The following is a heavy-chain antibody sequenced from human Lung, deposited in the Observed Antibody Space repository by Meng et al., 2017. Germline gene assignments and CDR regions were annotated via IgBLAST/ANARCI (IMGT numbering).Heavy chain of an antibody. CDR3: ARGPTTMAHDFDY. J-gene: IGHJ4*02. Sequence: VQLRQGGAGLLKPSETLSLPCVVSGGSFSDYYWSWIRQPPGKGLEWIGEINHSGSTNYNPSLESRATISVDTSQNNLSLKLSSVTAADSAVYYCARGPTTMAHDFDYWGQGTLVTVSS. D-gene: IGHD4-11*01. CDR2: INHSGST. CDR1: GGSFSDYY. V-gene: IGHV4-34*01.